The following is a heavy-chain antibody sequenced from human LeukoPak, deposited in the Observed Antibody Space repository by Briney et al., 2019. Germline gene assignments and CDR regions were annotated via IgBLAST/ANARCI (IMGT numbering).Heavy chain of an antibody. Sequence: SQTLSLTCTVSGVSISSGNYYWSWIRQPAGKGLEWIGRIYTSGSSNYNPSLKSRVTISVDTSKNQFSLTLSFVTAADTAVYYCARFHSYTAFDIWGQGTMVSVSS. V-gene: IGHV4-61*02. CDR3: ARFHSYTAFDI. CDR2: IYTSGSS. CDR1: GVSISSGNYY. J-gene: IGHJ3*02.